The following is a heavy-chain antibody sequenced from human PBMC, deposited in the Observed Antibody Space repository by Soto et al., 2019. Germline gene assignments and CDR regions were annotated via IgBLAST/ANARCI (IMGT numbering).Heavy chain of an antibody. J-gene: IGHJ4*02. CDR3: ARHPSFPYTMNLDN. CDR1: GYSFSHFW. V-gene: IGHV5-51*01. D-gene: IGHD3-16*01. Sequence: EVELVQSGAEVKKSGESLKISCKTSGYSFSHFWIGWVRQMPGKGLAWMGIIYPGDSDTSFSPSFQGQVTISDDKSITTAYLQWNSLKASDTAMYYCARHPSFPYTMNLDNWGQGTLVTVSS. CDR2: IYPGDSDT.